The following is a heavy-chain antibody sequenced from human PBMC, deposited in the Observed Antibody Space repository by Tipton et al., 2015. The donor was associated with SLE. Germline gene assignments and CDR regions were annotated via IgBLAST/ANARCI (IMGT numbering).Heavy chain of an antibody. CDR3: ASEGSGSSSTDY. J-gene: IGHJ4*02. V-gene: IGHV4-34*01. Sequence: TLSLTCAVYGGSFSGYSWSWIRQPPGKGLEWIGEINHSGSTNYNPPLKSRVTISVDTSKNQFSLNVSSVTAADTAVYYCASEGSGSSSTDYWGQGTLVTVSS. D-gene: IGHD3-10*01. CDR1: GGSFSGYS. CDR2: INHSGST.